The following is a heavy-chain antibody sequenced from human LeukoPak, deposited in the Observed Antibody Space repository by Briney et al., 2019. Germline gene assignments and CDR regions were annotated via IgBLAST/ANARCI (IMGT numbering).Heavy chain of an antibody. Sequence: ASVKVSCKASGYTFTSYGISWVRQAPGQGLEWMGWISAYNGNTNYAQKLQGRVTMTTDTSTSTAYMELRSLRSDDTAVYYCASGELTTGDYYFDYWGQGTLVTVSS. CDR2: ISAYNGNT. D-gene: IGHD1-26*01. CDR1: GYTFTSYG. V-gene: IGHV1-18*01. CDR3: ASGELTTGDYYFDY. J-gene: IGHJ4*02.